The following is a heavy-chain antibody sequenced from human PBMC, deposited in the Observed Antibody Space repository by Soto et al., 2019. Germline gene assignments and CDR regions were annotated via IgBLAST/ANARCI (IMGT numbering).Heavy chain of an antibody. CDR1: GGSISSYY. CDR2: IYYSGST. Sequence: SETLSLTCTVSGGSISSYYWSWIRQPPGKGLEWIGYIYYSGSTNYNPSLKSRVTISVDTSKNQFSLKLSSVTAADTAVYYCAREAVDYVWGSYRPFDYWGQGTLVTVSS. J-gene: IGHJ4*02. CDR3: AREAVDYVWGSYRPFDY. D-gene: IGHD3-16*02. V-gene: IGHV4-59*01.